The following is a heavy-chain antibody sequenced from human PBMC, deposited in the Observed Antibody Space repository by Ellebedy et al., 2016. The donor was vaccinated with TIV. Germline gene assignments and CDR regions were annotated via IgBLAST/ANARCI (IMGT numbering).Heavy chain of an antibody. J-gene: IGHJ6*03. CDR2: ISSSSSYI. Sequence: GESLKISCAASGFTFSSYSMNWVRQAPGKGLEWVSYISSSSSYIYYADSVKGRFTISRDNAKNSLYLQMNSLRAEDTAVYYCARVVSPSIAASRGYYYMDVWGKGTTVTVSS. V-gene: IGHV3-21*05. D-gene: IGHD6-6*01. CDR3: ARVVSPSIAASRGYYYMDV. CDR1: GFTFSSYS.